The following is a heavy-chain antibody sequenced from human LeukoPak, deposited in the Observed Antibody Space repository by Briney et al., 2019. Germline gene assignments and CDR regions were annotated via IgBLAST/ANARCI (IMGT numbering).Heavy chain of an antibody. J-gene: IGHJ4*02. D-gene: IGHD6-13*01. V-gene: IGHV1-2*02. Sequence: ASVKVSCEASGYTFTGYYMHWVRQAPGQGLEWMGWINPNSGGTNYAQKFQGRVTMTRDTSISTAYMELSRLRSDDTAVYYCARDLGSGYSSSWYDYWGQGTLVTVSS. CDR2: INPNSGGT. CDR1: GYTFTGYY. CDR3: ARDLGSGYSSSWYDY.